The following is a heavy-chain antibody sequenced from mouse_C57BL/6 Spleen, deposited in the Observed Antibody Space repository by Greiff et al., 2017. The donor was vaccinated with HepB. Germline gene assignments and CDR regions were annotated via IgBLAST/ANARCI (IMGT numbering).Heavy chain of an antibody. J-gene: IGHJ1*03. D-gene: IGHD1-1*01. CDR3: ARSVVARYLYFDV. CDR1: GYTFTSYW. CDR2: IYPSDSET. Sequence: VQLQQPGAELVRPGSSVKLSCKASGYTFTSYWMDWVKQRPGQGLEWIGNIYPSDSETHYNQKFKDKATLTVDKSSSTAYMQLISLTSEDSAVYYCARSVVARYLYFDVWGTGTTVTVSS. V-gene: IGHV1-61*01.